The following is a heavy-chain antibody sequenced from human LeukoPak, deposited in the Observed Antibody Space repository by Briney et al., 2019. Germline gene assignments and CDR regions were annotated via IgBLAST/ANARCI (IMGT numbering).Heavy chain of an antibody. CDR1: GGSISSGHFY. CDR2: IYYNGIT. CDR3: AREVEYYDSSGYRPHAFDI. D-gene: IGHD3-22*01. Sequence: SETLSLTCTVSGGSISSGHFYWSWIRQPPEKGLEYIGYIYYNGITFYNPSLRSRITISIDTSKNQFSLKLNSVTAADTAVYYCAREVEYYDSSGYRPHAFDIWGQGTVVTVSS. J-gene: IGHJ3*02. V-gene: IGHV4-30-4*01.